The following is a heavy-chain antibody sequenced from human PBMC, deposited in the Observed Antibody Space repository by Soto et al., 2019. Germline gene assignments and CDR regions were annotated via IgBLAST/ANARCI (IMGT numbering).Heavy chain of an antibody. CDR2: IYYSGST. Sequence: QVQLQEPGPGLLKPSQTLSLASTLSGGSISSGGHSWRCLRQHPGKGPAWIEYIYYSGSTYYNPSLKSRITISVDTSKNQFSLKLSSVTAADTAVYYCARERITMVRGTNWFDPWGQGTLVTVSS. J-gene: IGHJ5*02. CDR3: ARERITMVRGTNWFDP. V-gene: IGHV4-31*03. CDR1: GGSISSGGHS. D-gene: IGHD3-10*01.